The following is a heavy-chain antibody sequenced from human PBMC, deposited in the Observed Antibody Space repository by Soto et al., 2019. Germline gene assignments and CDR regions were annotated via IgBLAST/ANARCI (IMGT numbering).Heavy chain of an antibody. CDR3: ARGRVPAAKRYYYGMDV. Sequence: GGSLRLSCAASGFTFSSYGIHWVRQAPGKGLEWVAVIWYDGSNKYYADSVKGRFTISRDNSKNTLYLQMNSLRAEDTAVYYCARGRVPAAKRYYYGMDVWGQGTTVTVSS. D-gene: IGHD2-2*01. CDR1: GFTFSSYG. CDR2: IWYDGSNK. V-gene: IGHV3-33*01. J-gene: IGHJ6*02.